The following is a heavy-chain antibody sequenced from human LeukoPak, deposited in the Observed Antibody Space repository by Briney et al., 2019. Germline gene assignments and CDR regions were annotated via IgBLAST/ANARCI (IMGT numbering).Heavy chain of an antibody. J-gene: IGHJ4*02. Sequence: GGSLRLSCAASGFIFRSYWMHWVRQAPGKGLVWVSRINSDGTATTYADSVKGRFSASRDNAKNTLYLQMNSLRAEDTAVYYCAREVTETSYFDYWGQGTLVAVSS. D-gene: IGHD2-21*02. V-gene: IGHV3-74*01. CDR3: AREVTETSYFDY. CDR2: INSDGTAT. CDR1: GFIFRSYW.